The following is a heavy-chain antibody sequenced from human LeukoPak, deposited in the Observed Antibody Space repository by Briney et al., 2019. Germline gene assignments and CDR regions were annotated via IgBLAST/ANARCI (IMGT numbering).Heavy chain of an antibody. D-gene: IGHD4-17*01. Sequence: GASVKVSCKASGDTFTTYGITWVRQAPGQGLEWMGWISGYNGNTEYTQKFQGRVAMTRDTSTSTAYMELRSLRSDDTAVYYCARVNVVGTTTGDYGHWGQGTLVTVSS. V-gene: IGHV1-18*01. CDR2: ISGYNGNT. CDR1: GDTFTTYG. CDR3: ARVNVVGTTTGDYGH. J-gene: IGHJ4*02.